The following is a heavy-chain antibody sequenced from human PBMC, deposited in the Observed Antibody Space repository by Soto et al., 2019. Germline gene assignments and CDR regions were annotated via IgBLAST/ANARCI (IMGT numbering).Heavy chain of an antibody. D-gene: IGHD3-3*01. V-gene: IGHV3-30*18. Sequence: QVQLVESGGGVVQPGRSLRLSCAASGFTFSSYGMHWVRQAPGKGLEWVAVISYDGSNKYYADSVKGRFTISRDNSKNTLYLQMNSLRAEDTAVYYCAKDSPGKDFWSGYSYYYYYGMDVWGQGTTVTVSS. J-gene: IGHJ6*02. CDR2: ISYDGSNK. CDR1: GFTFSSYG. CDR3: AKDSPGKDFWSGYSYYYYYGMDV.